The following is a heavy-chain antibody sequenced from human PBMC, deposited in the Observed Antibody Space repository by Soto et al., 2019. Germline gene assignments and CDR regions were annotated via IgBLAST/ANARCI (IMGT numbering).Heavy chain of an antibody. D-gene: IGHD3-10*01. J-gene: IGHJ4*02. V-gene: IGHV4-34*01. CDR2: INHSGST. CDR3: ARGDGNMVRGVVYFDY. CDR1: GGSFSGYY. Sequence: QVHLQQWGAGLLKPSETLSLTCAVYGGSFSGYYWNWIRQPPGKGLEWIGEINHSGSTNYNPSLKSRVTISLGTSKNQFSLKLRSVTAADTAVYYCARGDGNMVRGVVYFDYWGQGTLVTVSS.